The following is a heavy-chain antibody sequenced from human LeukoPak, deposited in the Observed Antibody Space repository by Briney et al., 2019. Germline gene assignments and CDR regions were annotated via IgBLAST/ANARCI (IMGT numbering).Heavy chain of an antibody. J-gene: IGHJ6*03. CDR1: GFTFSSSW. V-gene: IGHV3-74*01. CDR2: INSDGSST. CDR3: ARGEYSSGWDYYYMDV. D-gene: IGHD6-19*01. Sequence: PGGSLRLSCAGSGFTFSSSWIHWVRQAPGKGLVWVSHINSDGSSTSYADSVKGRFTISRDNAKNTLYLQMNSLRAEDTAVYYCARGEYSSGWDYYYMDVWGKGTTVTVSS.